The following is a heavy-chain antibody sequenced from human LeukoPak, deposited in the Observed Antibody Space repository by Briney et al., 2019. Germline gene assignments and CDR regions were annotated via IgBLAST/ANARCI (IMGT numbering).Heavy chain of an antibody. CDR3: ARNPTTSRTNWFDP. D-gene: IGHD4-17*01. Sequence: ASVKVSCKASGGTFSSYAISWVRQAPGQGLEWMGGIIPIFGTANYAQKFQGRVTITTDESTSTAYMELSSPRSEDTAVYYCARNPTTSRTNWFDPWGQGTLVTVSS. CDR2: IIPIFGTA. V-gene: IGHV1-69*05. CDR1: GGTFSSYA. J-gene: IGHJ5*02.